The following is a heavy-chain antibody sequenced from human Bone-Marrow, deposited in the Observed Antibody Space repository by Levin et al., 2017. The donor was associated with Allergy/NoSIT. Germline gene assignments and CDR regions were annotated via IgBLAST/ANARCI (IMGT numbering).Heavy chain of an antibody. Sequence: GESLKISCSASGFTFSIYAMHWVRQAPGKGLEYVSAITSNGISTYYADSVKGRFTVSRDNSKNMLYLQMSSLRTEDTAVFYCVKQADFSGSGTYLRYFDLWGRGTLVTVSS. CDR3: VKQADFSGSGTYLRYFDL. V-gene: IGHV3-64D*06. D-gene: IGHD3-10*01. CDR1: GFTFSIYA. CDR2: ITSNGIST. J-gene: IGHJ2*01.